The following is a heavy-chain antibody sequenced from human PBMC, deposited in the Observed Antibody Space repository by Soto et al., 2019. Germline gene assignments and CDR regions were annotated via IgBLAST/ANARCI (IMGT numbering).Heavy chain of an antibody. J-gene: IGHJ4*02. V-gene: IGHV3-23*01. CDR3: AKNPPFWEVVVIPFDY. D-gene: IGHD3-22*01. CDR2: ISGSGGST. CDR1: GFTFSSYA. Sequence: GGSLRLSCAASGFTFSSYAMSWVRQAPGKGLEWVSAISGSGGSTYYADSVKGRFTISRDNSKNTLYLQMNSLRAEDTAVYYCAKNPPFWEVVVIPFDYWGQGTLVTVSS.